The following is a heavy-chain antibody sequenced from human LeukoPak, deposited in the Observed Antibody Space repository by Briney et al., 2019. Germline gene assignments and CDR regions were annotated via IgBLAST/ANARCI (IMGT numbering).Heavy chain of an antibody. D-gene: IGHD6-19*01. J-gene: IGHJ4*02. CDR1: GFAFSSDA. CDR3: ARDLVYSSGWYAGELDH. V-gene: IGHV3-30*03. Sequence: GGSLRLSCSASGFAFSSDAMHWVRQAPGRGLEWLAVISYDGSNEDQAESVRGRFTISRDNSKNTLFLQMNSLRPEDTAVYYCARDLVYSSGWYAGELDHWGLGTLVIVSS. CDR2: ISYDGSNE.